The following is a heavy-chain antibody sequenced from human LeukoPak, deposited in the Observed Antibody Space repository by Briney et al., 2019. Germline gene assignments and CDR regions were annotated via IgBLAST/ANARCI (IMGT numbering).Heavy chain of an antibody. D-gene: IGHD4-23*01. CDR2: INHSGST. CDR3: ALQTDYGGNEY. V-gene: IGHV4-34*01. CDR1: GGSFSGYY. J-gene: IGHJ4*02. Sequence: SETLPLTCAVYGGSFSGYYWSWIRQPPGKGLEWIGEINHSGSTNYNPSLKSRVTISVDTSKNQFSLKLSSVTAADTAVYYCALQTDYGGNEYWGQGTLVTVSS.